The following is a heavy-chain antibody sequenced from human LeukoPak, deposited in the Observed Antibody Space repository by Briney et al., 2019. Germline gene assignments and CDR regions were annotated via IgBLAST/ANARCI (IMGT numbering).Heavy chain of an antibody. Sequence: PSETLSLTCTVSGGSISSSGYYWGWIRQPPGKGLEWIGTVYYAGSTYYNPSLKGRVTISEHTSRNQFSLKLNSVTAADTAVYYCARGSGTYYYDSGGYLNWFDPWGQGILVTVSS. V-gene: IGHV4-39*01. CDR1: GGSISSSGYY. CDR3: ARGSGTYYYDSGGYLNWFDP. J-gene: IGHJ5*02. D-gene: IGHD3-22*01. CDR2: VYYAGST.